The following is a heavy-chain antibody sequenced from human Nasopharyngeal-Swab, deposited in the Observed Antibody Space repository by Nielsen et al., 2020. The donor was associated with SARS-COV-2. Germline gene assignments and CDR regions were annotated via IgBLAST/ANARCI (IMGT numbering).Heavy chain of an antibody. CDR3: ARDPPSYCSGGSCYSDY. J-gene: IGHJ4*02. V-gene: IGHV3-53*01. D-gene: IGHD2-15*01. Sequence: GVLKISCAASGFTVSSNYMSWVRQAPGKGLEWVSVIYSGGSTYYADSVKGRFTISRDNSKNTLYLQMNSLRAEDTAVYYCARDPPSYCSGGSCYSDYWGQGTLVTVSS. CDR1: GFTVSSNY. CDR2: IYSGGST.